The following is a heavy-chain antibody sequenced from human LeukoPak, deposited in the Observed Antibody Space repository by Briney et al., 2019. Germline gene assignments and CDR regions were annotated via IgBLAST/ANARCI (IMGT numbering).Heavy chain of an antibody. D-gene: IGHD5-18*01. CDR2: ISYSGRT. V-gene: IGHV4-39*07. CDR1: GDSISGSSYY. J-gene: IGHJ4*02. CDR3: ARGWQLWPRMPDY. Sequence: PSETLSLTCTVSGDSISGSSYYWTWVRQPPGKGLEWVASISYSGRTYYNPSLKSRVTISVDTSKNQFSLKLSSVTAADTAVYYCARGWQLWPRMPDYWGQGTLVTVSS.